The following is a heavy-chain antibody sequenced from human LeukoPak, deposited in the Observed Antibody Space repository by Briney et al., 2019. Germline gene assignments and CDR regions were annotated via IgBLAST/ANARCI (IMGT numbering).Heavy chain of an antibody. CDR3: TRVRRDVDTAMPEGSDF. J-gene: IGHJ4*02. Sequence: PAASVKVSCKASGGTFSTYAISWVRQAPGQGLEWMGGIIPIFGTANYAQKFQGRVTITTDESTSTAYMELSSLRSEDTAVYYCTRVRRDVDTAMPEGSDFWGQGTQVTVSS. CDR1: GGTFSTYA. D-gene: IGHD5-18*01. V-gene: IGHV1-69*05. CDR2: IIPIFGTA.